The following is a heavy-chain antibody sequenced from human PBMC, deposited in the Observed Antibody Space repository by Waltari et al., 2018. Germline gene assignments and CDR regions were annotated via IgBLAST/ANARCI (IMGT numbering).Heavy chain of an antibody. Sequence: QVQLQQWGAGLLKPSETLSLTCAVYGGSFSGYYWSWIRQPPGKGLEWIGEINHSGSTNYSPSLKSRGTISVDTSKNQFSLKLSSVTAADTAVYYCARVLGSTSCLDWGQGTLVTVSS. CDR1: GGSFSGYY. CDR3: ARVLGSTSCLD. D-gene: IGHD2-2*01. J-gene: IGHJ4*02. CDR2: INHSGST. V-gene: IGHV4-34*01.